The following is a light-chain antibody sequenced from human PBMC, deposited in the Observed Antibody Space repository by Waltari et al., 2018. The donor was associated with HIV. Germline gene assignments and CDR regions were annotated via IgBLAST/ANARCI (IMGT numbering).Light chain of an antibody. CDR3: QQSYTAPFS. J-gene: IGKJ1*01. CDR1: QSISRD. Sequence: IQMTHSPSSLSASVGDRVTITCRASQSISRDLNWYQQKPGKAPDLLVYAASTLHDGVPSRFSASGSWTDFTLTISSLQPEDSATYYCQQSYTAPFSFGHGTKVDVK. CDR2: AAS. V-gene: IGKV1-39*01.